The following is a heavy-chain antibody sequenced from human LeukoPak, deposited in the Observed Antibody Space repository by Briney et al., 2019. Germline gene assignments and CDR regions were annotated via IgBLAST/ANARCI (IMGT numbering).Heavy chain of an antibody. V-gene: IGHV1-2*02. J-gene: IGHJ4*02. CDR3: TRAAYESSGHDY. CDR2: INPNSGGT. CDR1: GYTFTGYY. D-gene: IGHD3-22*01. Sequence: GASVKVSCKASGYTFTGYYMHWVRQAPGQGLEWMGWINPNSGGTNYAQKFQGRVTMTRDTSISTAYMELSRPRSDDTAVYYCTRAAYESSGHDYWGQGTLVTVSS.